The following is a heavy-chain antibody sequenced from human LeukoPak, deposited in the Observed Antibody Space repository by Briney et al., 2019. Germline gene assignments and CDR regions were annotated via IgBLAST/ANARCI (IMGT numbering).Heavy chain of an antibody. CDR2: ISWSSGSI. CDR1: GFTFDDYA. Sequence: GGSLRLSCAASGFTFDDYAMHWVRQAPGKGLEWVSGISWSSGSIGYADSVKGRFTISRDNSKNTLYLQMGSLRAEDMAVYYCARDQDDFWSGPDYWGQGTLVTVSS. J-gene: IGHJ4*02. D-gene: IGHD3-3*01. CDR3: ARDQDDFWSGPDY. V-gene: IGHV3-9*03.